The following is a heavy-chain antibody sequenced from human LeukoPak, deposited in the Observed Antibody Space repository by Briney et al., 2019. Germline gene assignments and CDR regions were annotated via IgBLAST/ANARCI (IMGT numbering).Heavy chain of an antibody. CDR3: GICPLDSSGYYVVS. D-gene: IGHD3-22*01. V-gene: IGHV4-31*03. CDR2: IYYSGNT. J-gene: IGHJ5*02. CDR1: GDSFSSGRYY. Sequence: TTSETLSLTCTVSGDSFSSGRYYWPWLRQHSGKGLEWIGHIYYSGNTHYNPSLKSRFSMSRDTSKNQFFLRLNSVTAADTAVYYCGICPLDSSGYYVVSWGQGTLVTVAS.